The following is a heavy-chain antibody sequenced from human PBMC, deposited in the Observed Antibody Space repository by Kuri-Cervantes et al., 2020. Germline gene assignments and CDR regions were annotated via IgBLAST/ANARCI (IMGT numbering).Heavy chain of an antibody. CDR1: GYRFASHG. D-gene: IGHD3-10*01. J-gene: IGHJ4*02. CDR2: ISAYNGDT. V-gene: IGHV1-18*01. Sequence: ASVKVSCKASGYRFASHGISWVRQAPGQGLEWLGRISAYNGDTDYAHKFLGRVTMTRNTSISTAYMELSSLRSEDTAVYYCARVFTMVRGVIAPIGYWGQGTLVTVSS. CDR3: ARVFTMVRGVIAPIGY.